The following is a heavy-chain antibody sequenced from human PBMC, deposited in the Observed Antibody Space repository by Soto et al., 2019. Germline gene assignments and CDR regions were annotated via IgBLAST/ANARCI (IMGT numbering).Heavy chain of an antibody. CDR3: AREGAVLNITMIVVVITDQYWFDP. V-gene: IGHV1-8*01. CDR1: GYTFTRYD. J-gene: IGHJ5*02. D-gene: IGHD3-22*01. CDR2: MNPNSGNT. Sequence: QVQLVQSGAEVKKPGASVKVSCKASGYTFTRYDINWVRQATGQGLEWMGWMNPNSGNTGYAQKFQGRVTMTRNTSISTAYMELSSLRSEDTAVYYCAREGAVLNITMIVVVITDQYWFDPWGQGTLVTVSS.